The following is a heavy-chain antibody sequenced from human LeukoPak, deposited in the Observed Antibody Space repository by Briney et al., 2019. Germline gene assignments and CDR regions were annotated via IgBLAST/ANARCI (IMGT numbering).Heavy chain of an antibody. Sequence: GESLKISCKGSGYRFTSYWIGWVRQMPGKGLEWMGIIYPSDSDTRYSPSFQGQVSISADKSISAAYLQWSSLKASDTAMYYCARRGYCSGGSCYLDYWGQGTLVTVSS. CDR3: ARRGYCSGGSCYLDY. CDR1: GYRFTSYW. CDR2: IYPSDSDT. D-gene: IGHD2-15*01. V-gene: IGHV5-51*01. J-gene: IGHJ4*02.